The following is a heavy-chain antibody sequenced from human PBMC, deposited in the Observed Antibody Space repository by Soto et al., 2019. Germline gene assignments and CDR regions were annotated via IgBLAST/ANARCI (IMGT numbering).Heavy chain of an antibody. V-gene: IGHV1-69*13. J-gene: IGHJ4*02. CDR1: RGTFRSYA. Sequence: GASVKVSCQACRGTFRSYAISWVRPAPGQGLEWVGGIIPIFGTAHYAQTFQCRATITADESKSTSYMELMSVRAEDTAVYYCAARGVRGLLSFDYWGQGTLVTVSS. D-gene: IGHD3-10*01. CDR3: AARGVRGLLSFDY. CDR2: IIPIFGTA.